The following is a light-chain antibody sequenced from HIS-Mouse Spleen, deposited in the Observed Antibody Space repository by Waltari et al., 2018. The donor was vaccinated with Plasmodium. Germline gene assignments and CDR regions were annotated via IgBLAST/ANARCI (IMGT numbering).Light chain of an antibody. CDR2: GAS. CDR1: QSVSSN. Sequence: EIVMTQSPATLSVSPGERATLSCRASQSVSSNLAWYQQKPGQAPRLLIYGASTRATSITARFSGSGSGTEFTLTISSMQSEDFAVYYCQQYNNWPPGNTFGQGTKLEIK. J-gene: IGKJ2*01. CDR3: QQYNNWPPGNT. V-gene: IGKV3-15*01.